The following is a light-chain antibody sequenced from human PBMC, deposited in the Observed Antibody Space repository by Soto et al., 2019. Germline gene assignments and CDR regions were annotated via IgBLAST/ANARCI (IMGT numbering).Light chain of an antibody. CDR2: TAS. J-gene: IGKJ1*01. CDR1: QGIGSW. CDR3: QQANSFPWT. Sequence: DIQMTQSPSSVSASVGDRVTITCRASQGIGSWLAWYQQKPGKAPKLLIYTASSLQSGVPSRFSGSGSGTDFTLTISSLQPEDRATYYCQQANSFPWTFGQGTRVEIK. V-gene: IGKV1-12*01.